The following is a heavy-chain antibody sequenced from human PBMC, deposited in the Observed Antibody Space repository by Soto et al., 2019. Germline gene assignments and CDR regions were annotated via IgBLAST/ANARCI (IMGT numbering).Heavy chain of an antibody. CDR2: IYYTVTT. CDR1: GGSISSISYY. J-gene: IGHJ4*02. CDR3: ARSPLNY. Sequence: SETLSLTCTVSGGSISSISYYWGWIRQPPGKGLEWVGTIYYTVTTFYNPPLKSRVSISVDTSKNQFSLKLSSVTAADTALYYCARSPLNYWGQGTLVTVSS. V-gene: IGHV4-39*01.